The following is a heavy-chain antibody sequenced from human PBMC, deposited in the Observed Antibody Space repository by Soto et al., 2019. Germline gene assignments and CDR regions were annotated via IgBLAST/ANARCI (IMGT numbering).Heavy chain of an antibody. CDR2: IWYDGSNK. CDR3: ARRRMVRGVIITSENYYYYGMDV. V-gene: IGHV3-33*01. Sequence: GGSLRLSCAASGFTFSSYGMHWVRQAPGKGLEWVAVIWYDGSNKYYADSVKGRFTISRDNSKNTLYLQMNSLRAEDTAVYYCARRRMVRGVIITSENYYYYGMDVWGQGTTVTVSS. D-gene: IGHD3-10*01. J-gene: IGHJ6*02. CDR1: GFTFSSYG.